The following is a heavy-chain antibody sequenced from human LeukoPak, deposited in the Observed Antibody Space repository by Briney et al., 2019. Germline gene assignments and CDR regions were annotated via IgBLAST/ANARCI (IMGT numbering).Heavy chain of an antibody. D-gene: IGHD6-13*01. CDR2: ISSSSSYI. CDR1: GFTFSSYA. V-gene: IGHV3-21*01. CDR3: ARPYSSSWYIQYYYDN. Sequence: GGSLRLSCAASGFTFSSYAMSWVRQAPAKGLEWVSSISSSSSYIYYADSVKGRFTISRDNAKNSLYLQMNRLRAEDTAVYYCARPYSSSWYIQYYYDNWGQGTLVTVSS. J-gene: IGHJ4*02.